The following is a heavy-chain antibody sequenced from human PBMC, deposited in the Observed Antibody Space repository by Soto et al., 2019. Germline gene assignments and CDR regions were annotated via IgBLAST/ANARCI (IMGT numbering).Heavy chain of an antibody. V-gene: IGHV1-3*01. CDR1: GYTFTSYA. CDR3: ARSIVVVTALDY. CDR2: INAGNGNT. J-gene: IGHJ4*02. Sequence: AAVKVSCKASGYTFTSYAMHWVRQAPGQRLEWMGWINAGNGNTKYSQKFQGRVTITRDTSASTAYMELSSLRSEDTAVYYCARSIVVVTALDYWGQGTLVTVSS. D-gene: IGHD2-21*02.